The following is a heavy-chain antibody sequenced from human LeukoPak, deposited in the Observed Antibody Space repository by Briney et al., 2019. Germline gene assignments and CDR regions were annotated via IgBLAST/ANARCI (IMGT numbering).Heavy chain of an antibody. D-gene: IGHD2-15*01. CDR2: ISYDGSNK. CDR3: AKDCGSGGRCYADS. Sequence: PGGSLRLSCAASGFTFSSYWMSWVRQAPGKGLEWVAVISYDGSNKYYADSVKGRFTISRDNSKNTLYLQMNSLRTEDTAVYYCAKDCGSGGRCYADSWGRGTLVTVSS. V-gene: IGHV3-30*18. J-gene: IGHJ4*02. CDR1: GFTFSSYW.